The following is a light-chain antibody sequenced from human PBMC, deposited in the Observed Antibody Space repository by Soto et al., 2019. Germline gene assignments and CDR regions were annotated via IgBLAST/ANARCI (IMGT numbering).Light chain of an antibody. V-gene: IGLV2-8*01. J-gene: IGLJ1*01. Sequence: QSALTQPPSASGSPGQSVAISCTGTSSDVGGYHYVSWYQLHPGKAPKLMLYEVNMRPSGVPDRFSGSKSGNTASLTVSGLRAEDEADYYCSSYAGSNNYVFGTGTKVTVL. CDR3: SSYAGSNNYV. CDR1: SSDVGGYHY. CDR2: EVN.